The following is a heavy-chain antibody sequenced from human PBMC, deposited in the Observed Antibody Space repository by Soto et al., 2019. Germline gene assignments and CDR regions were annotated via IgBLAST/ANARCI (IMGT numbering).Heavy chain of an antibody. J-gene: IGHJ4*02. V-gene: IGHV3-30*03. CDR2: ISYDGSNR. Sequence: GGSLRLSCAASGFTVSSNHMTWVRQAPGKGLEWVAAISYDGSNRYYADSVKGRFTISRDISKNTLYLQMNSLRLEDTAVYYCVRDMQLWRLDSWGQGTLVTVSS. CDR3: VRDMQLWRLDS. D-gene: IGHD2-21*01. CDR1: GFTVSSNH.